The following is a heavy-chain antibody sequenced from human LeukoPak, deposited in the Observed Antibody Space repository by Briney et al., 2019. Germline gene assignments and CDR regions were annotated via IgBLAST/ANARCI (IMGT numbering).Heavy chain of an antibody. Sequence: PGRSLRLSCAASGFTFSSYGMHWVRQAPGKGLEWVAVISYDGSNKYYADSVKGRFTISRDNSKNTLYLQMNSLRAEDTAVYYCAKERIMIDYWGQGTLVTVSS. CDR2: ISYDGSNK. D-gene: IGHD3-22*01. CDR1: GFTFSSYG. V-gene: IGHV3-30*18. CDR3: AKERIMIDY. J-gene: IGHJ4*02.